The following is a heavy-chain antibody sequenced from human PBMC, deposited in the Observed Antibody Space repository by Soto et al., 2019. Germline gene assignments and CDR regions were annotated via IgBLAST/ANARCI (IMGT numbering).Heavy chain of an antibody. Sequence: GGSLRLSCAASGFTFSSYAMSWVRQAPGKGLEWVSAIRGSGGSTYYADSVKGRFTISRDNSKNTLYLQMNSLRAEDTAVYYCAKDGYSYGPYYYYGMDVWGQGTTVTVSS. D-gene: IGHD5-18*01. V-gene: IGHV3-23*01. CDR1: GFTFSSYA. CDR3: AKDGYSYGPYYYYGMDV. CDR2: IRGSGGST. J-gene: IGHJ6*02.